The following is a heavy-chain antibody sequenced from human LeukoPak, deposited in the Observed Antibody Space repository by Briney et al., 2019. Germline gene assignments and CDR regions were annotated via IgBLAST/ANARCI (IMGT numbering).Heavy chain of an antibody. CDR1: GFTFSNAW. Sequence: KPGGSLRLSCAASGFTFSNAWMSWVRQAPGKGLEWVSYISSSGSTIYYADSVKGRFTISRDNAKNSLYLQMNSLRAEDTAVYYCARDYYDSSGYYFGVIDYWGQGTLVTVSS. D-gene: IGHD3-22*01. J-gene: IGHJ4*02. CDR2: ISSSGSTI. CDR3: ARDYYDSSGYYFGVIDY. V-gene: IGHV3-11*01.